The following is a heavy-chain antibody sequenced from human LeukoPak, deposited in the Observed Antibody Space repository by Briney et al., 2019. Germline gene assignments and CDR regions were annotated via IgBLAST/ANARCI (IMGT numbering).Heavy chain of an antibody. J-gene: IGHJ4*02. V-gene: IGHV4-59*01. Sequence: PSETLSLTCTVSGGSISSYYWSWIRQPPGKGLEWIRYIYYSGSTNYNPSLKSRVTISVDTSKNQFSLKLSSVTAADTAVYYCARERATVTTEYFDYWGQGTLVTVSS. D-gene: IGHD4-11*01. CDR1: GGSISSYY. CDR3: ARERATVTTEYFDY. CDR2: IYYSGST.